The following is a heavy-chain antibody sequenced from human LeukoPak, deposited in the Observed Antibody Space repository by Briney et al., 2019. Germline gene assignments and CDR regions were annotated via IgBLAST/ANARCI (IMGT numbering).Heavy chain of an antibody. CDR1: GGSISSGGYY. V-gene: IGHV4-31*03. Sequence: SETLSLTCTVSGGSISSGGYYWSWIRQHPGKGLEWIGYIYYSGSTNYNPSLKSRVTISVDTSKNQFSLKLSSVTAADTAVYYCARGRGSIEAPQYYFDYWGQGTLVTVSS. CDR3: ARGRGSIEAPQYYFDY. CDR2: IYYSGST. J-gene: IGHJ4*02. D-gene: IGHD6-6*01.